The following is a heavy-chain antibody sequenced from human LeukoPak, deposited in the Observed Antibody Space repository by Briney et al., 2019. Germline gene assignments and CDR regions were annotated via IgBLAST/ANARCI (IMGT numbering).Heavy chain of an antibody. D-gene: IGHD3-10*01. CDR1: GFTFSSYS. CDR3: ARLSEMFRGPQVIYYFDY. Sequence: SGGSLRLSCAASGFTFSSYSMNWVRQAPGKGLEWVSYISSSSSTIYYADSVKGRFTISRDNAKNSLHLQMNSLRAEDTAVYYCARLSEMFRGPQVIYYFDYWGQGTLVTVSS. CDR2: ISSSSSTI. V-gene: IGHV3-48*01. J-gene: IGHJ4*02.